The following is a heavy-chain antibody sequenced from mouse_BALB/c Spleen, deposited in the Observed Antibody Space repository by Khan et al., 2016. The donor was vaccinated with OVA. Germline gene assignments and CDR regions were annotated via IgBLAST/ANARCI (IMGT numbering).Heavy chain of an antibody. CDR2: IFPGSVST. CDR3: ARGGYGGFAY. J-gene: IGHJ3*01. CDR1: GYTFSSYW. D-gene: IGHD2-2*01. Sequence: QVPLQQSGGDLMKPGASVKISCKATGYTFSSYWIEWVKQRPGHGLEWIGQIFPGSVSTTYNEKFKGQATFTADTSSNPAYLQLSSLPAEDSAVYYCARGGYGGFAYWGQGTRVTVSA. V-gene: IGHV1-9*01.